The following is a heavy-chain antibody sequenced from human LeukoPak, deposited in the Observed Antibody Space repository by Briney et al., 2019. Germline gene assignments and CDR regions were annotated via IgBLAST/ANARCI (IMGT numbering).Heavy chain of an antibody. V-gene: IGHV4-59*08. Sequence: SETLSLTCTVSGGSISSYYWSWIRQPPGKGLEWIGYIYYSGSTNYNPSLKSRVTISVDTSKNQFSLKLSSVTAADTAVYYCARSQTYYYGSGSYYYYYYGMDVWGQGTTVTVSS. CDR1: GGSISSYY. D-gene: IGHD3-10*01. CDR2: IYYSGST. CDR3: ARSQTYYYGSGSYYYYYYGMDV. J-gene: IGHJ6*02.